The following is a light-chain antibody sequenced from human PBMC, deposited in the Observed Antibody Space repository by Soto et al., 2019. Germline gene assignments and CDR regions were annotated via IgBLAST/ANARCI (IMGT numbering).Light chain of an antibody. CDR2: GAS. V-gene: IGKV3D-15*01. Sequence: EMVMTQSPSTLSVSPGERVTLSCRASQFVSSNLAWYQQKPGQAPRLLIYGASTRATGIPARFSGSGSGTEFTLTISNLQSEDFAVYFCQQYHNWPPITFGQGTRLEIK. CDR1: QFVSSN. J-gene: IGKJ5*01. CDR3: QQYHNWPPIT.